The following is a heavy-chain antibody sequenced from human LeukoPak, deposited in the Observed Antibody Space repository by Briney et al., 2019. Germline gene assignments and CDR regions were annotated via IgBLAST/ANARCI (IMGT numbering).Heavy chain of an antibody. V-gene: IGHV3-23*01. D-gene: IGHD3-3*01. CDR2: ISGSGGST. CDR1: GFTFSSYA. J-gene: IGHJ4*02. Sequence: GGSLRLSCAATGFTFSSYAMSWVRQAPGKGLEWVSAISGSGGSTYYADSVKGRFTISRDNSKNTLYLQMNSLRAEDTAVYYCARRNRYYDFWSGYHDYWGQGTLVTVSS. CDR3: ARRNRYYDFWSGYHDY.